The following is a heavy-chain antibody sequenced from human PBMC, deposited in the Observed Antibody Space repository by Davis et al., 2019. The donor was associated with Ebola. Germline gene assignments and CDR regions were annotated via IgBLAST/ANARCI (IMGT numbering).Heavy chain of an antibody. V-gene: IGHV3-30*03. J-gene: IGHJ4*02. CDR2: TSHNERER. D-gene: IGHD1-1*01. Sequence: GESLKISCAASGFSFSSAWMNWVRQAPGKGLEWVAVTSHNERERFYGESVQGRFTISRDNSENVLYLQMDSLRPDDTAIYFCARALHDEVLDYWGQGTPVTVSS. CDR1: GFSFSSAW. CDR3: ARALHDEVLDY.